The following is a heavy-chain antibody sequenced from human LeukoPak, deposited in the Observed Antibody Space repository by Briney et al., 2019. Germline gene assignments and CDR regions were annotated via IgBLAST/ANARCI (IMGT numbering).Heavy chain of an antibody. J-gene: IGHJ4*02. Sequence: PGGSLRLSCAASGFTFSSYDMHWVRQATGKGLEWVSAIGTAGDTYYPGSVKGRFTISRENAKNSLYLQMNSLRAGDTAVYYCARAKPYYYDSSGYFPGPPDYWGQGTLVTVSS. CDR3: ARAKPYYYDSSGYFPGPPDY. CDR1: GFTFSSYD. D-gene: IGHD3-22*01. V-gene: IGHV3-13*01. CDR2: IGTAGDT.